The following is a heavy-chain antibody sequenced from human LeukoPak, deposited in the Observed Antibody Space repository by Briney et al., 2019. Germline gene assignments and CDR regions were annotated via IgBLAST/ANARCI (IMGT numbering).Heavy chain of an antibody. Sequence: PSETLSLTCTVSGGSISSSSYYWGWIRQPPGKGLEWIGCIYYSGSTYYNPSLKSRVTISVDTSKNQFSLKLSSVTAADTAVYYCASRGIAAKGMDYWGQGTLVTVSS. J-gene: IGHJ4*02. D-gene: IGHD6-13*01. V-gene: IGHV4-39*01. CDR2: IYYSGST. CDR3: ASRGIAAKGMDY. CDR1: GGSISSSSYY.